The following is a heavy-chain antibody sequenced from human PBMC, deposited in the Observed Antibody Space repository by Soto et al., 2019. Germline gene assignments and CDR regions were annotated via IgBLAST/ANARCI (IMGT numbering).Heavy chain of an antibody. V-gene: IGHV1-69*02. D-gene: IGHD2-15*01. CDR2: IIPILGIA. J-gene: IGHJ6*03. CDR3: ASIAATSFYYYMDV. CDR1: GGTFSSYT. Sequence: QVQLVQSGAEVKKPGSSVKVSCKASGGTFSSYTISWVRQAPGQGLEWMGRIIPILGIANYAQKFQGRVTITADKSTSTAYRELSSLRSEDTAVYYCASIAATSFYYYMDVWGKGTTVTVSS.